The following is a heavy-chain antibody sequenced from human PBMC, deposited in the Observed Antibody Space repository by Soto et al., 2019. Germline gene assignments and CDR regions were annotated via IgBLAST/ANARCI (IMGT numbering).Heavy chain of an antibody. D-gene: IGHD6-6*01. CDR2: IIPIFGTA. V-gene: IGHV1-69*13. Sequence: GASVKVSCKDSGGTFSSYAISWVRQAKGQGLEWMGGIIPIFGTANYAQKFQGRVTITADESTSTAYMELSSLRSEDTAVYYCARAPPEYSSPSLQYYYGMDVWGQGTTVTVSS. CDR1: GGTFSSYA. CDR3: ARAPPEYSSPSLQYYYGMDV. J-gene: IGHJ6*02.